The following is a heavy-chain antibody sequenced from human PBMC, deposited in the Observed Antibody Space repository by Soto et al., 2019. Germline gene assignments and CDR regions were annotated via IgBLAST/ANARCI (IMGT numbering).Heavy chain of an antibody. V-gene: IGHV3-23*01. D-gene: IGHD3-9*01. Sequence: EVHLLESGGDLVQPGGSLSLSCAASGFTFSNYAMNWVRQAPGKGLQWVSSITGSGFSTYYADSVKGRFTISRDNSKNTLYLRMNSLRADDTAVYYCAKDLNILTGFYAYWGRGTLVTVSS. CDR1: GFTFSNYA. J-gene: IGHJ4*02. CDR2: ITGSGFST. CDR3: AKDLNILTGFYAY.